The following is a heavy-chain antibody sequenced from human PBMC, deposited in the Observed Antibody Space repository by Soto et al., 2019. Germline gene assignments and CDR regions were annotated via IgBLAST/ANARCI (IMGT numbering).Heavy chain of an antibody. Sequence: ASVKVSCKASGYTFTSYGISWVRQAPGQGLEWMGWISAYNGNTNYAQKLQGRVTMTTDTSTSTAYMELRSLRSDDTAVYYCARDRSPTGRPDAFDIWGQGTMVTVSS. D-gene: IGHD3-10*01. CDR1: GYTFTSYG. V-gene: IGHV1-18*01. CDR3: ARDRSPTGRPDAFDI. J-gene: IGHJ3*02. CDR2: ISAYNGNT.